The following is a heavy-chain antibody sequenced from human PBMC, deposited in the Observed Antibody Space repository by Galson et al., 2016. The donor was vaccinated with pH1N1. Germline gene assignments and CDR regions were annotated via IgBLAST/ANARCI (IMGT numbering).Heavy chain of an antibody. V-gene: IGHV4-59*01. J-gene: IGHJ5*02. CDR1: GGSMFAYY. D-gene: IGHD4-17*01. CDR2: IYSTGGT. Sequence: ETLSLTCSVSGGSMFAYYWNWIRQPPGKGLEWIGYIYSTGGTNYNPSLKSRVAISVNTSNNQFPLNLIAVTAADTAVYYCARGGTVTNPLATWGQGTLVTVSS. CDR3: ARGGTVTNPLAT.